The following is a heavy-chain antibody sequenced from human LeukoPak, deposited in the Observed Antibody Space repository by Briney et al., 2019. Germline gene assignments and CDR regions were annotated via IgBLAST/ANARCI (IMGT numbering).Heavy chain of an antibody. D-gene: IGHD2-15*01. J-gene: IGHJ4*02. CDR1: GYTFTGYY. Sequence: ASVKVSCKASGYTFTGYYMHWVRQAPGQGLEWMGWINPNTGGTNYAQKFQGRVTMTRDTSISTAYMELSGLRSDDTAVYYCARVLSEGYCSGGTCYFRASSGSGIDYWGQGTLVTVSS. V-gene: IGHV1-2*02. CDR2: INPNTGGT. CDR3: ARVLSEGYCSGGTCYFRASSGSGIDY.